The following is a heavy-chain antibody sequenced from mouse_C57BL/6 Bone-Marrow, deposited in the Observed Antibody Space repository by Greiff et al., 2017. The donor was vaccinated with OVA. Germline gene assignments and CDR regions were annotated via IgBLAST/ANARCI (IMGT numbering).Heavy chain of an antibody. D-gene: IGHD2-4*01. CDR2: ISNGGGST. V-gene: IGHV5-12*01. Sequence: EVKLVESGGGLVQPGGSLKLSCAASGFTFSDYYMYWVRQTPEKRLEWVAYISNGGGSTYYPDTVKGRFTISRDNAKNTLYLQMSRLKSEDTAMYYCARIKRYAMDYWGQGTSVTVSS. J-gene: IGHJ4*01. CDR3: ARIKRYAMDY. CDR1: GFTFSDYY.